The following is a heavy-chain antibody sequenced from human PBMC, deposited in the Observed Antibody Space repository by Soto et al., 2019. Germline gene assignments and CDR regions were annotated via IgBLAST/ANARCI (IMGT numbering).Heavy chain of an antibody. Sequence: QVQLQESGPGLVKPSQTLSITCTVSGGSITSGGYYWSWIRQHPGKGLEWIGYIYYSGFTYYNPSLKSRVTISVDASKNQFPLKLRSVTAAATAVYYCARSVSPWGQGTLVTVSS. J-gene: IGHJ5*02. CDR1: GGSITSGGYY. V-gene: IGHV4-31*03. CDR3: ARSVSP. CDR2: IYYSGFT.